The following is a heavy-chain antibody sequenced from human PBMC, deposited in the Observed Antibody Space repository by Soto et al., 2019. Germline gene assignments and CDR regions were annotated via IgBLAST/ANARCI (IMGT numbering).Heavy chain of an antibody. J-gene: IGHJ4*02. CDR3: AKEGTYYDILTRYPHTDY. Sequence: GGSLRLSCAASGFTFSSYAMSWVRQAPGKGLEWVSAISGSGGSTYYADSVKGRFTISRDNSKNTLYLQMNSLRAEDTAVYYCAKEGTYYDILTRYPHTDYWGQGTLVIVSS. V-gene: IGHV3-23*01. D-gene: IGHD3-9*01. CDR1: GFTFSSYA. CDR2: ISGSGGST.